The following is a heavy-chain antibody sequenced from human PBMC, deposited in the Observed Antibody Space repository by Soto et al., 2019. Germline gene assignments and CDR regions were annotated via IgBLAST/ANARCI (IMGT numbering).Heavy chain of an antibody. Sequence: QVQLQESGAGLVKPSETLSLSCTVSGGSISSYYWSWFWQSPGKRMEWIGYVHHSWGSSYNPSLQSRVAISLDTSKSQFSLKVTSVTATDTAVYYCARQGFGPLHGLVAVWGQGTTVTVSS. CDR1: GGSISSYY. V-gene: IGHV4-59*08. D-gene: IGHD3-10*01. CDR3: ARQGFGPLHGLVAV. J-gene: IGHJ6*02. CDR2: VHHSWGS.